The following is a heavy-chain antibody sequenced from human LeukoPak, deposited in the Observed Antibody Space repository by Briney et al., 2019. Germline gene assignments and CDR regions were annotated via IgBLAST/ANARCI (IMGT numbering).Heavy chain of an antibody. V-gene: IGHV4-34*01. Sequence: PSETLSLTCDVSGYSIGSGYYWSWIRQPPGKGLEWIGEINHSGSTNYNPSLKSRVTISVDTSKNQFSLKLSSVTAADTAVYYCASGYTQLTSSDAFDIWGQGTMVTVSS. CDR3: ASGYTQLTSSDAFDI. J-gene: IGHJ3*02. CDR1: GYSIGSGYY. D-gene: IGHD6-6*01. CDR2: INHSGST.